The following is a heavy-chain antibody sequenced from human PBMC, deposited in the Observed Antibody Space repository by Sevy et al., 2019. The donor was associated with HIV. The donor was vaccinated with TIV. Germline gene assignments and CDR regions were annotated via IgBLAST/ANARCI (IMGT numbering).Heavy chain of an antibody. CDR1: GFTFNVFW. D-gene: IGHD3-16*01. Sequence: GGSLRLSCAASGFTFNVFWMHWVRQTPGKGLEWVANINQDGSEIYYVDSVRGRFTISRDNAKNSIYLQMNSLRAEDTAVYYCARAIGIVDAFWGQGPLVTVSS. CDR2: INQDGSEI. CDR3: ARAIGIVDAF. J-gene: IGHJ4*02. V-gene: IGHV3-7*01.